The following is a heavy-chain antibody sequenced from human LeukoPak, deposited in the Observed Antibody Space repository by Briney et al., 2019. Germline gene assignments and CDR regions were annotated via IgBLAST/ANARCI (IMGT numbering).Heavy chain of an antibody. J-gene: IGHJ4*02. Sequence: PGGSLRLSCAASGFTFSSYAMSWVRQAPGKGLEWVSAISGSGGSTYYADSAKGRFTISRDNSKNTLYLQMNSLRAEDTAVYYCAKDKGNQLLPFDYWGQGTLVTVSS. CDR3: AKDKGNQLLPFDY. CDR2: ISGSGGST. V-gene: IGHV3-23*01. CDR1: GFTFSSYA. D-gene: IGHD2-2*01.